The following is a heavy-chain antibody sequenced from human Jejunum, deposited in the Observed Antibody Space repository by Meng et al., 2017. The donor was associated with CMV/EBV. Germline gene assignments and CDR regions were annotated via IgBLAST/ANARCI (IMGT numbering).Heavy chain of an antibody. CDR2: IYHTGRT. D-gene: IGHD3-22*01. V-gene: IGHV4-39*07. J-gene: IGHJ4*02. Sequence: TSSYYWGWLRQTPEKGLEWIGSIYHTGRTYDNPSLKSRVTISIDTSRSQFSLKLTSVTAADTAIYYCVRAASRHYDSSGFSGFFDYWGQGSMVTVSS. CDR3: VRAASRHYDSSGFSGFFDY. CDR1: TSSYY.